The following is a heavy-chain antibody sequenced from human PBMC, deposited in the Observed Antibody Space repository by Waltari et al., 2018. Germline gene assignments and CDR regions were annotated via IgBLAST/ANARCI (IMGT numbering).Heavy chain of an antibody. CDR1: GGTFSSYA. CDR3: ARATYYDSSGYWFGRLDY. D-gene: IGHD3-22*01. Sequence: QVQLVQSGAAVKKPGSSVKVSCKASGGTFSSYAISWVRQAPGQGLEWMGGIIPIFGTANYAQKFQGRVTITTDESTSTAYMELSSLRSEDTAVYYCARATYYDSSGYWFGRLDYWGQGTLVTVSS. CDR2: IIPIFGTA. V-gene: IGHV1-69*05. J-gene: IGHJ4*02.